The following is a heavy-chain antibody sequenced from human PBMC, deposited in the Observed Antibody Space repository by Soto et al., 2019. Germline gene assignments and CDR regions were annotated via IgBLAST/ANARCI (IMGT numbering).Heavy chain of an antibody. CDR2: IIPIFGTA. Sequence: QVQLVQSGAEVKKPGSSVKVSCKASGGTFSSYAISWVRQAPGQGLEWMGGIIPIFGTANYAQKFQGRVTITTDESTSAAYRELSSLRSEDTDVYCCIRDPRGYYYADYWGQGTLVTVCS. J-gene: IGHJ4*02. D-gene: IGHD5-18*01. CDR1: GGTFSSYA. CDR3: IRDPRGYYYADY. V-gene: IGHV1-69*05.